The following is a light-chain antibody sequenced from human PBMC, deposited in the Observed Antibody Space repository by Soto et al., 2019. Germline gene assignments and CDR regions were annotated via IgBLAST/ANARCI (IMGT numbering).Light chain of an antibody. CDR1: SSDVGGYNY. V-gene: IGLV2-14*01. CDR2: EVS. J-gene: IGLJ2*01. Sequence: QSVLTQPASVSGSPGQSITISCTGTSSDVGGYNYVSWYQQHPGKAPKLMIYEVSNRPSGVSNRFSGSKSGNTASLTISGLPAEDEADYYCISYTSSSTLVVFGGGTKVTVL. CDR3: ISYTSSSTLVV.